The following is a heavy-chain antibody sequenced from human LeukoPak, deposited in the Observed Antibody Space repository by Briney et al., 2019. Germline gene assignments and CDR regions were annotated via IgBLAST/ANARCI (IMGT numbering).Heavy chain of an antibody. CDR3: ARDLGELVHDGGKDI. Sequence: ASVKVSCKASGYTFTGYYMHWVRQAPGQGLEWMGWINPNSGGTNYAQKFQGRVTMTRDTSISTAYMELSRLRSDDTAVYYRARDLGELVHDGGKDIWGQGTTVTVSS. J-gene: IGHJ6*02. D-gene: IGHD3-16*01. V-gene: IGHV1-2*02. CDR1: GYTFTGYY. CDR2: INPNSGGT.